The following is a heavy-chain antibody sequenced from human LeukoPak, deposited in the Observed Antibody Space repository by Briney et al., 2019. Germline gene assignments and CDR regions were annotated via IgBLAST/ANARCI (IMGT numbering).Heavy chain of an antibody. CDR2: IIPIFGTA. CDR3: AREGRWLQAPFDY. J-gene: IGHJ4*02. V-gene: IGHV1-69*05. D-gene: IGHD5-24*01. Sequence: SAKVSCKASGGTFSSYAISWVRQAPGQGLEWMGGIIPIFGTANYAQKFQGRVTITTDESTSTAYMELSSLRSEDTAVYYCAREGRWLQAPFDYWGQGTLVTVSS. CDR1: GGTFSSYA.